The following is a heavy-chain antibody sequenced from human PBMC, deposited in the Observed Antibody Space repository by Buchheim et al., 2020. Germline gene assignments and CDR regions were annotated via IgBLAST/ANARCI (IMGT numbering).Heavy chain of an antibody. D-gene: IGHD3-10*01. V-gene: IGHV4-30-4*07. CDR1: GGSISSGGYS. CDR2: IYYSGST. CDR3: ARVGGVTSNYFDY. J-gene: IGHJ4*02. Sequence: QVQLQESGPGLVKPSQTLSLTCAVSGGSISSGGYSWSWIRQPPGKGLEWIGYIYYSGSTYYNPSLKRRVTISVDTSKKQFSLKLSSVTAADTAVYYCARVGGVTSNYFDYWGQGTL.